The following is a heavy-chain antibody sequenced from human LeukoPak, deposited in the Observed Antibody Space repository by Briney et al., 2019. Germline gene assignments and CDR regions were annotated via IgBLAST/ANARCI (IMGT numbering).Heavy chain of an antibody. J-gene: IGHJ4*02. CDR2: INHSGST. D-gene: IGHD6-19*01. CDR1: GGPFSGYY. CDR3: ARAGIIAVAGLFDY. Sequence: SETLSLTCAVYGGPFSGYYWSWIRQPPGKGLEWIGEINHSGSTNYNPSLKSRVTISVDTSKNQFSLKLSSVTAADTAVYYCARAGIIAVAGLFDYWGQGTLVTVSS. V-gene: IGHV4-34*01.